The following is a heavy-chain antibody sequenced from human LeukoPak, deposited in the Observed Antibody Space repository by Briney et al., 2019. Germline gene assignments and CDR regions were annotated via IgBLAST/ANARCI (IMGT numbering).Heavy chain of an antibody. CDR1: GGSISSYY. CDR2: IYTSGST. CDR3: ARENSGSYREFDY. J-gene: IGHJ4*02. V-gene: IGHV4-4*07. Sequence: PSETQSLTCTVSGGSISSYYCSWIRQPAGKGLEWIGRIYTSGSTNYHASLKSRVSMSVDTSKNQFSLKLSSVTAADTAVFYCARENSGSYREFDYWGQGTLVTVSS. D-gene: IGHD1-26*01.